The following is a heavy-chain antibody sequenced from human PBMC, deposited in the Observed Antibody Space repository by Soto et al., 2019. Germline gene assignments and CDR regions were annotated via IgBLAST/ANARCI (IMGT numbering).Heavy chain of an antibody. J-gene: IGHJ5*02. D-gene: IGHD1-1*01. CDR1: GFTFSSYA. CDR2: ISYDGSNK. Sequence: GGSLRLSCAASGFTFSSYAMHWVRQAPGKGLEWVAVISYDGSNKYYADSVKGRFTISRDNSKNTLYLQMNSLRAEDTAVYYCARGTRISNWFDPWGQGTLVTVSS. CDR3: ARGTRISNWFDP. V-gene: IGHV3-30-3*01.